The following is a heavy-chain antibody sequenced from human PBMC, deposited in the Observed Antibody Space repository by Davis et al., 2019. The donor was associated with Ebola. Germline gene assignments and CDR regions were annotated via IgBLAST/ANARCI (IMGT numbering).Heavy chain of an antibody. Sequence: PSETLSLTCSVSGGSMRDSYYYWAWIRQPPGKGLEWIGSIYNSGGTYYDPSLRSRVSMAIDTSKNHFSLKVRSVTAADTAVYYCARDVRCDAYTCELGIFDYWGHGNLVTVSS. J-gene: IGHJ4*01. V-gene: IGHV4-39*07. D-gene: IGHD3-16*01. CDR3: ARDVRCDAYTCELGIFDY. CDR1: GGSMRDSYYY. CDR2: IYNSGGT.